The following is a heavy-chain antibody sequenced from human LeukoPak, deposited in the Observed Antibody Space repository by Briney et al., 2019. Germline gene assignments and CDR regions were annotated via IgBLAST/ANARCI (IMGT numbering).Heavy chain of an antibody. Sequence: PSETLSLTCTVSDDSLSSHYWSWIRQPPGKGLEWIGFIYGSGSTHYDPSLRSRVTISEDTSKNQFSLKLTSVTAADTAVYYCARNVGWYSHDSWGQGTLVTVSS. CDR3: ARNVGWYSHDS. V-gene: IGHV4-59*08. CDR1: DDSLSSHY. CDR2: IYGSGST. D-gene: IGHD6-19*01. J-gene: IGHJ4*02.